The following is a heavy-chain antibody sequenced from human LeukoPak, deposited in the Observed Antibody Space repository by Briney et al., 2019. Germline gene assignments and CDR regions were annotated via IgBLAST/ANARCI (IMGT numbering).Heavy chain of an antibody. Sequence: ASVKVSCKASGYTFTSYDINWVRQATGQGLEWMGWKNPNSGNTGYAQKFQGRVTMTRNTSISTAYMELSSLRSEDTAVYYCARSIAARVDYWGQGTLVTVSS. CDR3: ARSIAARVDY. V-gene: IGHV1-8*01. J-gene: IGHJ4*02. CDR2: KNPNSGNT. CDR1: GYTFTSYD. D-gene: IGHD6-6*01.